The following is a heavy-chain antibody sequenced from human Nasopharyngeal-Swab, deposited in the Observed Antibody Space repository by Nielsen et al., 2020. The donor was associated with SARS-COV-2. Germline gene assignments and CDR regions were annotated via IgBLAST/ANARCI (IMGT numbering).Heavy chain of an antibody. J-gene: IGHJ5*02. CDR3: AKDGFYRGSSINWFDP. V-gene: IGHV3-30*18. CDR1: GFTFSSYG. D-gene: IGHD6-13*01. CDR2: MSYDGSNK. Sequence: GGSLRLSCAASGFTFSSYGMHWVRQAPGKGPEWVASMSYDGSNKFYADSVKGRFTISRDNSKNTLYLQMNSLRVEDTAVYYCAKDGFYRGSSINWFDPWGQGTLVTVSS.